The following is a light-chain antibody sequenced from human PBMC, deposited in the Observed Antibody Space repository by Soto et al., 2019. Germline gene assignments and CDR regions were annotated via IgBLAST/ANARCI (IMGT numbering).Light chain of an antibody. CDR1: IDTVTTSHW. V-gene: IGLV7-46*01. CDR3: LLSYNGAPPV. Sequence: QAVVTQESSLTMSPGGTVTLTCDSSIDTVTTSHWPYWFQQKPGQAPKTLIYDTTNRHSWTPARFSGSILGGKAALILSGAQPEAEAEYYFLLSYNGAPPVFGGGTKLTVL. CDR2: DTT. J-gene: IGLJ7*01.